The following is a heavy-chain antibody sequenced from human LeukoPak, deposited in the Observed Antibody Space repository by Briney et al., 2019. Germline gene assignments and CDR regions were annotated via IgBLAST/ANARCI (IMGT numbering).Heavy chain of an antibody. V-gene: IGHV5-51*01. CDR2: IYPGDSDTRYSDSDT. CDR1: GYSFTSYW. Sequence: GESLKISCKGSGYSFTSYWIGWVRQMPGKGLEWMGIIYPGDSDTRYSDSDTRYSPSFQGQVTISADKSITTAYLQWSSLKASDTAMYYCARSLDNYYYYGMDVWGPGTTVTVSS. J-gene: IGHJ6*02. D-gene: IGHD1-26*01. CDR3: ARSLDNYYYYGMDV.